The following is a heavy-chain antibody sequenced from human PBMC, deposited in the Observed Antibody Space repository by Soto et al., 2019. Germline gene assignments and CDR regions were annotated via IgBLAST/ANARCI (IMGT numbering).Heavy chain of an antibody. CDR2: IYASGRT. D-gene: IGHD2-2*02. Sequence: SETLSLTCNVSGVSMSGSSWSWIRQPAGKGLEWIGLIYASGRTTYNPSLRSRVTMSVDTSKTHFSLRLSSVTASDTAMYYCARVGMDPSFSTYRMDVWGQGTTVTVSS. J-gene: IGHJ6*02. CDR3: ARVGMDPSFSTYRMDV. V-gene: IGHV4-4*07. CDR1: GVSMSGSS.